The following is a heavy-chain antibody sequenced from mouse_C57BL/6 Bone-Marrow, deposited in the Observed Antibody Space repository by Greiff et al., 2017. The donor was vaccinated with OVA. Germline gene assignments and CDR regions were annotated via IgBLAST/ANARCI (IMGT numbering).Heavy chain of an antibody. V-gene: IGHV1-81*01. CDR2: IYPRSGNT. J-gene: IGHJ3*01. CDR1: GYTFTSYG. D-gene: IGHD4-1*01. Sequence: QVHVKQSGAELARPGASVKLSCKASGYTFTSYGISWVKQRTGQGLEWIGEIYPRSGNTYYNEKFKGKATLTADKSSSTAYMELRSLTSEDSAVYFCAKGTGSSWFAVWGQGTLVTVSA. CDR3: AKGTGSSWFAV.